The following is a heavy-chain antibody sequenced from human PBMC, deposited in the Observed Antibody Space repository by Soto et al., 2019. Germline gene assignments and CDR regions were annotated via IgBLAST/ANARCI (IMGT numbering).Heavy chain of an antibody. Sequence: GGSLRLSCAASGFTFRSYSMNWVRQAPGKGLEWVSYITSSSSTIYYAGSVKGRFTISRDNAKNSLYLQMASLRDEDTAVYYCATPPTDYYDSSGNLDYSTGGRGPLVPVSS. CDR1: GFTFRSYS. CDR2: ITSSSSTI. V-gene: IGHV3-48*02. CDR3: ATPPTDYYDSSGNLDYST. J-gene: IGHJ4*02. D-gene: IGHD3-22*01.